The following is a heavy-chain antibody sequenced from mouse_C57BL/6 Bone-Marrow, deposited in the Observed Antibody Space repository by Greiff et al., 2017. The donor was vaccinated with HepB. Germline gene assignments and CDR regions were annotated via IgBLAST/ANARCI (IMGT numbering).Heavy chain of an antibody. CDR2: IYPGNSDT. D-gene: IGHD1-1*01. V-gene: IGHV1-5*01. CDR3: TKGDGSRWFAY. Sequence: WVKQRPGQGLEWIGAIYPGNSDTSYNQKFKGKAKLTAVTSASTAYMELSSLTNEDSAVYYCTKGDGSRWFAYWGQGTLVTVSA. J-gene: IGHJ3*01.